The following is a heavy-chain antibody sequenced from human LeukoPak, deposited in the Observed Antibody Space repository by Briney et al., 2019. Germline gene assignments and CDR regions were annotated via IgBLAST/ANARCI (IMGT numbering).Heavy chain of an antibody. CDR1: GYTFTSYG. Sequence: ASVKVSCKASGYTFTSYGISWVRQAPGQGLEWVGWISAYNGNTNYAQKLQGRVTMTTDTSTSTAYMELRSLRSDDTAVYYCARDIASYDFWSGPSYWAQGTLVTVSS. CDR2: ISAYNGNT. J-gene: IGHJ4*02. CDR3: ARDIASYDFWSGPSY. D-gene: IGHD3-3*01. V-gene: IGHV1-18*01.